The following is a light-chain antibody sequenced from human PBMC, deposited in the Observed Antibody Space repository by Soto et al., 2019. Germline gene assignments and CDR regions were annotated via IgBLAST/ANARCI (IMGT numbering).Light chain of an antibody. J-gene: IGKJ4*01. CDR2: GAS. Sequence: EIVLTQSPGTLSLSPGERATLSCRASQSVPSNYLAWYRQKPGQAPRLLIYGASNRATGIPDRFSASGSGTDFTLTISRLEPEDFAVFYCHQYGSSPRTFGGGTKVEIK. CDR1: QSVPSNY. CDR3: HQYGSSPRT. V-gene: IGKV3-20*01.